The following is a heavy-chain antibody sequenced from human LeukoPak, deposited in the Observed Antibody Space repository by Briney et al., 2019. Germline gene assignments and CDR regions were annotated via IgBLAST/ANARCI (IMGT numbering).Heavy chain of an antibody. CDR1: GYTSTSYG. Sequence: ASVKVSCKASGYTSTSYGISWVRQAPGQGLEWMGWISAYNGNTNYAQKLQGRVTMTTDTSTSTAYMELRSLRSDDTAVYYCARDRGYYYDSSGYLFDYWGQGTLVTVSS. CDR2: ISAYNGNT. CDR3: ARDRGYYYDSSGYLFDY. V-gene: IGHV1-18*01. J-gene: IGHJ4*02. D-gene: IGHD3-22*01.